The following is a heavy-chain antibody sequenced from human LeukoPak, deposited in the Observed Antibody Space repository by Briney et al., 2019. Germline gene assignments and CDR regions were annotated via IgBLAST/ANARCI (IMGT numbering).Heavy chain of an antibody. CDR3: ARDRLVLGKLGYFDY. D-gene: IGHD3-16*01. CDR2: IYYSGST. J-gene: IGHJ4*02. Sequence: SETLSLTCIVSGGSISSSSDYWGWIRQPPGKGLEWIGYIYYSGSTNYNPSLKSRVTISVDTSKNQFSLKLSSVTAADTAVYYCARDRLVLGKLGYFDYWGQGTLVTVSS. V-gene: IGHV4-61*05. CDR1: GGSISSSSDY.